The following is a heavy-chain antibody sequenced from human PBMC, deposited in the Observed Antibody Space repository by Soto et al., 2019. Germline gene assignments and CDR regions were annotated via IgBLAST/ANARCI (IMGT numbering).Heavy chain of an antibody. V-gene: IGHV4-34*01. J-gene: IGHJ5*02. CDR3: ARGRVVVVPAARYNWFDP. Sequence: PSETLSITCADYGESFSGYYWSWIRQPPGKGLEWIGEINHRGSPNYNPSLKSRVTISVDTSKNQFSLKLSSVTAADTAVYYCARGRVVVVPAARYNWFDPWGQGTLVT. CDR2: INHRGSP. D-gene: IGHD2-2*01. CDR1: GESFSGYY.